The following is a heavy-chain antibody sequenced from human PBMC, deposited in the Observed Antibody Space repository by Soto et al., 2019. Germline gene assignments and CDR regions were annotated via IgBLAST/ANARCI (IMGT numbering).Heavy chain of an antibody. CDR1: GFSITNAW. D-gene: IGHD1-1*01. J-gene: IGHJ6*02. CDR2: IKSKTDGGTT. CDR3: TTRAGNYPPAWDYYYYGMHL. Sequence: EVQLVESGGDLVKPGGSLRLSCAASGFSITNAWMTWVRQPPGKGLEWVGRIKSKTDGGTTDYVAPVKGRFTISRDDSNNTPYLQMNSRKTEDTAVYYCTTRAGNYPPAWDYYYYGMHLWGQGTTDTVSS. V-gene: IGHV3-15*01.